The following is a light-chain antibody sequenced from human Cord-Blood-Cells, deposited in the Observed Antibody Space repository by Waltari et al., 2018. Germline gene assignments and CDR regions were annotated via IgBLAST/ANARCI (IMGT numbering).Light chain of an antibody. CDR3: CSYAGSSWV. Sequence: QSALTQPRSVSGSPGQSVTISCTGTSSDVGGYNYVSSYQQHPGKAPKLMIYDVSKRPSGVPDRFSGSKSGNPASLTISGLQAEDEADYYCCSYAGSSWVFGGGTKLTVL. CDR1: SSDVGGYNY. V-gene: IGLV2-11*01. J-gene: IGLJ3*02. CDR2: DVS.